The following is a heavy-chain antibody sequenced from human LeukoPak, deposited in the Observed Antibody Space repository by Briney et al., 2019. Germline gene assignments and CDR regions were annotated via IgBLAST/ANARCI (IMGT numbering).Heavy chain of an antibody. Sequence: SVKVSCKASGGTVSNYAISWVRLAPGQGLEWMGGIIPDFGTTDYAQKFQGRVTITADKSTTTVYMELRSLRFEDAAVYYCATQLMGSNEPTLDYWGQGTLVTVSS. CDR1: GGTVSNYA. J-gene: IGHJ4*02. D-gene: IGHD1-26*01. V-gene: IGHV1-69*06. CDR3: ATQLMGSNEPTLDY. CDR2: IIPDFGTT.